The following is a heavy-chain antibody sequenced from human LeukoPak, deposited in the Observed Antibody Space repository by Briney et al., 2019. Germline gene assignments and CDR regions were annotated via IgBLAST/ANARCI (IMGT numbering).Heavy chain of an antibody. CDR2: ISGSGGST. CDR3: AKTRGYCSSTSCYYLDY. Sequence: GGSLRLSCAASGFTFSSYAMSWVRQAPGKGLEWVSAISGSGGSTYYADSVKGRFTISRDNSENTLYLQMNSLRAEDTAVYYCAKTRGYCSSTSCYYLDYWGQGTLVTVSS. J-gene: IGHJ4*02. D-gene: IGHD2-2*01. V-gene: IGHV3-23*01. CDR1: GFTFSSYA.